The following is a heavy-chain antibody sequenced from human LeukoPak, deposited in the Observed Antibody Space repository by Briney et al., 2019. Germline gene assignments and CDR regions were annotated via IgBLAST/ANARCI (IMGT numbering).Heavy chain of an antibody. J-gene: IGHJ4*02. Sequence: SETLSLTCTASGGSISRFYWNWIRQTPGKGLEWIGYIDYSGSAIYSPSLKSRVTISVDTSKNQFSLRLTSVTAADTAVYYCARGPEWYYFDHWGQGTLVTVST. V-gene: IGHV4-59*08. CDR3: ARGPEWYYFDH. CDR1: GGSISRFY. D-gene: IGHD3-3*01. CDR2: IDYSGSA.